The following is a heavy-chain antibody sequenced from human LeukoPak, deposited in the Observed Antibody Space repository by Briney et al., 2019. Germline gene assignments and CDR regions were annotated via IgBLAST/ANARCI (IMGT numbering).Heavy chain of an antibody. J-gene: IGHJ6*03. CDR3: ARCPTTFLLWFGESPYYYYMDV. V-gene: IGHV1-18*01. D-gene: IGHD3-10*01. CDR1: GYTFTTYG. CDR2: ISVYNGNT. Sequence: GASVTVSCKPSGYTFTTYGISWVRQAPGQGLEWMGWISVYNGNTNYAQKLQGRVTMTTDTSTSTAYMELRSLRSDDTAVYYCARCPTTFLLWFGESPYYYYMDVWGKGTTVTVSS.